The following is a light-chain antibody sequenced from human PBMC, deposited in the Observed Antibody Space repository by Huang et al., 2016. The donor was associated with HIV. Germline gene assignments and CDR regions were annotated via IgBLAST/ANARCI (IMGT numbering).Light chain of an antibody. CDR2: GAS. J-gene: IGKJ1*01. V-gene: IGKV3-15*01. Sequence: IVMTQSPATLSVSPGEGATLSCSASQSVGSNLAWYQQRPGQAPRLLSYGASTRATGVPVRVSGRGSGTDFTLTISGPQSEDSAVDYCQQYSDRPPWTFGQGTKVE. CDR3: QQYSDRPPWT. CDR1: QSVGSN.